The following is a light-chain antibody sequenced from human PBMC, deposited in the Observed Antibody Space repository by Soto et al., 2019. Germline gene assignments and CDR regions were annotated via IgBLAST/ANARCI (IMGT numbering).Light chain of an antibody. V-gene: IGKV3-11*01. CDR3: QQRINWPPLT. Sequence: EIVLIQSPATLSLSPGERATLSCRASQSVSNSLAWYQQKPGQAPRLLIYDASNRAAGIPARFSGSGSGTDFTLTISSLEPEDFAGYYCQQRINWPPLTFGGGNKVAIK. CDR1: QSVSNS. CDR2: DAS. J-gene: IGKJ4*01.